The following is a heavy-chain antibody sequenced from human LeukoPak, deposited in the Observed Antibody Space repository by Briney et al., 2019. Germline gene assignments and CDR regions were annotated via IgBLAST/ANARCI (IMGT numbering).Heavy chain of an antibody. CDR1: GFTFSSYA. D-gene: IGHD3-9*01. Sequence: GGPLRLSCAASGFTFSSYAMSWVRQAPGKGLEWVAVISYDGSNKYYADSVKGRFTISRDNSKNSLYLQMNSLRAEDTAVYYCARGPYDILTGYYLNYWGQGTLVTVSS. CDR2: ISYDGSNK. J-gene: IGHJ4*02. CDR3: ARGPYDILTGYYLNY. V-gene: IGHV3-30-3*01.